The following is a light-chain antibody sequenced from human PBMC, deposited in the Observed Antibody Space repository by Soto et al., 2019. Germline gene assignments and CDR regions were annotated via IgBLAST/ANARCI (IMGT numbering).Light chain of an antibody. V-gene: IGKV2-30*01. J-gene: IGKJ5*01. CDR3: MQGTHWPPIT. CDR1: QSLVYSDGNTY. Sequence: DVVMTQSPLSLPVTLGQPASISCRSSQSLVYSDGNTYLNWLQQRPGQSPRRLIYKVSNRDSGAPDRFSGSGSGTDFTLQISRVEAQDVGVYYCMQGTHWPPITFGQGTRLEIK. CDR2: KVS.